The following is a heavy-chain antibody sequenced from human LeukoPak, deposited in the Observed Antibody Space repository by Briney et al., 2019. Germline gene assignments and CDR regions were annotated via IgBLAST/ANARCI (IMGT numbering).Heavy chain of an antibody. Sequence: KSSETLSLNCTVSGGDTGSHYWSWIRQPAGKGLEWIGRISPSGTIHYNPSLGSRVTMSVDTSKNYFSLRLSSVIAADTAVYYCARDFYASGFYFWFDPWGQGILVTVSS. D-gene: IGHD2/OR15-2a*01. CDR2: ISPSGTI. V-gene: IGHV4-4*07. J-gene: IGHJ5*02. CDR3: ARDFYASGFYFWFDP. CDR1: GGDTGSHY.